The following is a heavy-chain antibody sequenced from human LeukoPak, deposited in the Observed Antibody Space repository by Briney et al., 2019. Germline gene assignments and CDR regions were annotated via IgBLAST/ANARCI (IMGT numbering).Heavy chain of an antibody. CDR1: GGSISSYY. CDR3: ARHGYCSGGSCYSWGYYYYMDV. J-gene: IGHJ6*03. V-gene: IGHV4-4*07. CDR2: IYTSGST. D-gene: IGHD2-15*01. Sequence: SETLSLTCTVSGGSISSYYWSWIRQPAGKGLEWIGRIYTSGSTNYNPSLKSRVTMSVDTSKNQFSLKLSSVTAADMAVYYCARHGYCSGGSCYSWGYYYYMDVWGKGTTVTISS.